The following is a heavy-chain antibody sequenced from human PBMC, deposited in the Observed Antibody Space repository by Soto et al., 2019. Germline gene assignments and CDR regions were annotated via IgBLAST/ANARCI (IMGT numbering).Heavy chain of an antibody. V-gene: IGHV4-30-2*01. CDR1: GGSISSGGYS. CDR2: IYHSGST. CDR3: ARGISGSGNCFDT. Sequence: SETLSLTCAVSGGSISSGGYSWSWIRQPPGKGLEWIGYIYHSGSTYYNPSLKSRVTISVDRSKNQFSLKLSSVTAADTAVYYCARGISGSGNCFDTWGQGTLVTVSS. D-gene: IGHD3-10*01. J-gene: IGHJ5*02.